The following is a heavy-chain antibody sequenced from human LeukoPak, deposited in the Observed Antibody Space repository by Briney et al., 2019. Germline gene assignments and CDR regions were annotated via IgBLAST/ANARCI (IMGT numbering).Heavy chain of an antibody. V-gene: IGHV4-39*01. CDR1: GGSISNSHYY. Sequence: SETLSLTCTVSGGSISNSHYYWGWIRQPPGKGLEWIGNIYYSGSTYYNSSLKSRVTISVDTPKNRFSLKLRSVTAADTAVYYCARYCSSTSCYRDAFDIWGQGTMVTVSS. J-gene: IGHJ3*02. CDR3: ARYCSSTSCYRDAFDI. CDR2: IYYSGST. D-gene: IGHD2-2*01.